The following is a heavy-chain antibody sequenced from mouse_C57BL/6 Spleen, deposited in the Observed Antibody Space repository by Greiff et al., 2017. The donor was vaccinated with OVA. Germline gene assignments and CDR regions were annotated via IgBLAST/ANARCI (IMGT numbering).Heavy chain of an antibody. CDR1: GFSFNTYA. D-gene: IGHD2-4*01. CDR3: VTDYYDYDGGFAY. Sequence: EVKVVESGGGLVQPKGSLKLSCAASGFSFNTYAMNWVRQAPGTGLEWVARIRSKSNNYATYYADSVKDRFTISRDDSESMLYLQMNNLKTEDTAMYYCVTDYYDYDGGFAYWGQGTLVTVSA. V-gene: IGHV10-1*01. CDR2: IRSKSNNYAT. J-gene: IGHJ3*01.